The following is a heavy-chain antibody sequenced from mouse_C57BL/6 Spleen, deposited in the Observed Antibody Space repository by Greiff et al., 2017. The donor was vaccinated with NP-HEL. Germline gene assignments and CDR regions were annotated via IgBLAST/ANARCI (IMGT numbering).Heavy chain of an antibody. CDR3: ARGDYDYEYYFDY. J-gene: IGHJ2*01. CDR2: ISSGSSTI. CDR1: GFTFSDYG. Sequence: DVKLVESGGGLVKPGGSLKLSCAASGFTFSDYGMHWVRQAPEKGLEWVAYISSGSSTIYYADTVKGRFTISRDNAKNTLFLQMTSLRSEDTAMYYCARGDYDYEYYFDYWGQGTTLTVSS. D-gene: IGHD2-4*01. V-gene: IGHV5-17*01.